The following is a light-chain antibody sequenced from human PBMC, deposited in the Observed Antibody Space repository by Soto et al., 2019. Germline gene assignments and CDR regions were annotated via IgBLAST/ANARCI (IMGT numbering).Light chain of an antibody. J-gene: IGLJ2*01. CDR2: GND. Sequence: QSVLTQPPSVSGAPGQRVTISCTGSSSNIGAGYDVHWYQQLPGTAPKLLIYGNDNRPSGVPDRFSGSKSGTSASLAITGLQPEDEADYYCQSYDNRRVVFGGGTKLTVL. V-gene: IGLV1-40*01. CDR1: SSNIGAGYD. CDR3: QSYDNRRVV.